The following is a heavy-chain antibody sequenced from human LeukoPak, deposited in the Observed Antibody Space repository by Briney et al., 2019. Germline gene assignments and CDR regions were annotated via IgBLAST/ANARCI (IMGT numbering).Heavy chain of an antibody. V-gene: IGHV4-59*11. Sequence: SETLSLTCTVSGGSISSHFWSWLRQPTGKGLEWIGNIYNRGTNNYNPSLNSRVTISVDTSKNQLSLQLTSVTAADTAVYYCTKATQWLAFDYWGRGTLVTVSS. CDR2: IYNRGTN. CDR1: GGSISSHF. D-gene: IGHD6-19*01. J-gene: IGHJ4*02. CDR3: TKATQWLAFDY.